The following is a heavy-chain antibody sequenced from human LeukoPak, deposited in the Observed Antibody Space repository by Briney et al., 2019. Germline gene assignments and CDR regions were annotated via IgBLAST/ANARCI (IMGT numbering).Heavy chain of an antibody. CDR1: GGAFSSYA. CDR2: IIPIFGTA. J-gene: IGHJ6*03. CDR3: ARGAVLRYFDWLFRGFRYYYYYMDG. D-gene: IGHD3-9*01. V-gene: IGHV1-69*01. Sequence: ASVRVSCKASGGAFSSYAISWVRQAPGQGLEWMGGIIPIFGTANYAQTFQGRVTITADESTSTAYMELSSLRAEDTAVYYCARGAVLRYFDWLFRGFRYYYYYMDGWVKGSTVTISS.